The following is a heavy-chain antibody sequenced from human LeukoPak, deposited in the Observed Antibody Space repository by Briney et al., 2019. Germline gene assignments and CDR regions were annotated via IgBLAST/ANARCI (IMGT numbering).Heavy chain of an antibody. V-gene: IGHV1-46*01. J-gene: IGHJ3*02. D-gene: IGHD6-13*01. CDR1: GYTFTSYY. Sequence: GASVKVSCKASGYTFTSYYMHWVRQAPGQGLELMGIINPSGGSTSYAQKFQGRVTMTRDMSTSTVYMELSSLRSEDTAVYYCAKEAAAGFDRPPDAFDIWGQGTMVTVSS. CDR2: INPSGGST. CDR3: AKEAAAGFDRPPDAFDI.